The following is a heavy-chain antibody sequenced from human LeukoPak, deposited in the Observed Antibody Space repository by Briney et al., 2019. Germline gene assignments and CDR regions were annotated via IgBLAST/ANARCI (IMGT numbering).Heavy chain of an antibody. J-gene: IGHJ6*03. CDR1: GGSFSGYY. V-gene: IGHV4-34*01. D-gene: IGHD6-13*01. Sequence: PSETLSLTCAVYGGSFSGYYWSWIRQPPGKGLEWIGGINHSGSTNYNPSLKSRVTISVDTSKNQFSLKLSSVTAADTAVYYCARGVQAAAGTWYYYYYMDVWGKGTTVTVSS. CDR3: ARGVQAAAGTWYYYYYMDV. CDR2: INHSGST.